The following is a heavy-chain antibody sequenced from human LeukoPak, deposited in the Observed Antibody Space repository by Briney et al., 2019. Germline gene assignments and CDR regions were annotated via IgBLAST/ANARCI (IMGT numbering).Heavy chain of an antibody. Sequence: PGRSLRLSCAASGFTFSNYGMHWVRQAPGKGLEWVAVIWNDGSNKYYADSVKGRFIISRDNSKNTLYLQMNSLRGEETAVYYCARDPATAGYYFDYWGQGTLVTVSS. CDR2: IWNDGSNK. CDR3: ARDPATAGYYFDY. CDR1: GFTFSNYG. J-gene: IGHJ4*02. V-gene: IGHV3-33*01. D-gene: IGHD6-25*01.